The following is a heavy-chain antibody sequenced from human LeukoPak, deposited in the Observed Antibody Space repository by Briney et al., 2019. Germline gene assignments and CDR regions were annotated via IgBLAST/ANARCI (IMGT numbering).Heavy chain of an antibody. Sequence: SETLSLTRTVSGGSISSYYWSWIRQPPGKGLEWIGYIYYSGSTNYNPSLKSRVTMSVDTSKNQFSLKLSSVTAADTAVYYCARDRYSYDSSGYYWLFDYWGQGTLVTVSS. CDR1: GGSISSYY. J-gene: IGHJ4*02. D-gene: IGHD3-22*01. V-gene: IGHV4-59*12. CDR3: ARDRYSYDSSGYYWLFDY. CDR2: IYYSGST.